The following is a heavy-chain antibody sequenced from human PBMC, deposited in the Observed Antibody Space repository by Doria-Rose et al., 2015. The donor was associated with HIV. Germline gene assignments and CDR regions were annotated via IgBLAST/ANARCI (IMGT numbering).Heavy chain of an antibody. V-gene: IGHV3-11*04. CDR3: ARDRRITTSSWYFFDY. CDR2: ISSSDITI. Sequence: PENRLEWISYISSSDITIDKADSVKGRFTISRDNAKNSLYLHMNSLRADDTAVYYCARDRRITTSSWYFFDYWGQGTRVTGSS. J-gene: IGHJ4*02. D-gene: IGHD6-13*01.